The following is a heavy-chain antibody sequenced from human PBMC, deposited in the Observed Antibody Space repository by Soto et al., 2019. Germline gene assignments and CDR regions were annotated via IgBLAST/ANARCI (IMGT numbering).Heavy chain of an antibody. CDR2: VSKSEYT. CDR1: GFTFTHYG. V-gene: IGHV3-21*01. Sequence: EVQLLESGGGLDRPGGSLTLSCAVSGFTFTHYGITWVRQAPGQGLAWVSSVSKSEYTYYSESVKGRFTISSDNARNSVSLQVDNRRANDTSVYYCTREDSIIRPAVGDCWGQGTLVTIS. D-gene: IGHD6-19*01. J-gene: IGHJ4*02. CDR3: TREDSIIRPAVGDC.